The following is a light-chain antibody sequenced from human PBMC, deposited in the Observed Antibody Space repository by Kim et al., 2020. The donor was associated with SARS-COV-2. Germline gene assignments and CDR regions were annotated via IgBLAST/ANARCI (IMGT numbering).Light chain of an antibody. CDR3: QQRSNWPRT. CDR2: DAS. J-gene: IGKJ1*01. CDR1: QNIYTS. V-gene: IGKV3-11*01. Sequence: LSPRERATLSCRASQNIYTSFLWYQQKPGQAPRLLIYDASTRATGIPARFSSSGSGTDFTLTISSLEPEDFAVYYCQQRSNWPRTFGQGTKVEIK.